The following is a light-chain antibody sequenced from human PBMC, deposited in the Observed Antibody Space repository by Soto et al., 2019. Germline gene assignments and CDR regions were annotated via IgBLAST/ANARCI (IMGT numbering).Light chain of an antibody. CDR3: QSYDSSLSAYV. CDR1: SSNIGAGYD. J-gene: IGLJ1*01. CDR2: GNS. V-gene: IGLV1-40*01. Sequence: QSVLTQPPAVSGSPGQWATISCTGSSSNIGAGYDVHWYQQLPGTAPKLLIYGNSNRPSGVPDRFSGSKSGTSASLAITGLQAEDEADYYCQSYDSSLSAYVFGTGTKVTV.